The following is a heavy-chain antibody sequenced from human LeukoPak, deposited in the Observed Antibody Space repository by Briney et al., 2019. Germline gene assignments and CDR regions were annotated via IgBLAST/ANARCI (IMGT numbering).Heavy chain of an antibody. D-gene: IGHD3-22*01. CDR1: GFTFNYN. V-gene: IGHV3-11*01. CDR3: ASAWHLGIVVVMLDY. CDR2: ISRSGSTE. Sequence: GGSLRLSCAASGFTFNYNMRWIRQAPGKGLEWVSSISRSGSTEYYADSVKGRFTISRDNAKNSLFLQMNSLRAEDTAVYYCASAWHLGIVVVMLDYWGQGTLVTVSS. J-gene: IGHJ4*02.